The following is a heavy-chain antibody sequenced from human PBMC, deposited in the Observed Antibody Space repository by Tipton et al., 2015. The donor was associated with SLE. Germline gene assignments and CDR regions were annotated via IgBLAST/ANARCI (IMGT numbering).Heavy chain of an antibody. CDR3: ARGSPNSYGYSYWYFDL. J-gene: IGHJ2*01. V-gene: IGHV4-38-2*01. CDR2: IYHSGST. D-gene: IGHD5-18*01. CDR1: GYSISSGYY. Sequence: LRLSCAVSGYSISSGYYWGWIRQPPGKGLEWIGSIYHSGSTYYNPSLKSRVTISVDTSKNQFSLKLSSVTAADTAVYYCARGSPNSYGYSYWYFDLWGRGTLVTVSS.